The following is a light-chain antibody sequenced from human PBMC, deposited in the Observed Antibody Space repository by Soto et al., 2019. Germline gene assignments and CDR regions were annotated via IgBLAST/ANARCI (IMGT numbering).Light chain of an antibody. Sequence: QSVLTQPPSVSGAPGQRVTISCTGSSSNIGAGYNVHWYQQLPGTAPKLLIYGNSNRPSGVPDRFSGSKSGTSASLAITGLQAEEEDDYYCQSYDSSLRGRVFGGGTKLTVL. V-gene: IGLV1-40*01. CDR3: QSYDSSLRGRV. CDR2: GNS. J-gene: IGLJ3*02. CDR1: SSNIGAGYN.